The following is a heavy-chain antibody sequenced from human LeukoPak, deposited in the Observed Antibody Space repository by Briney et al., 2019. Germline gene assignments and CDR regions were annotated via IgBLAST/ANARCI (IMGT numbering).Heavy chain of an antibody. Sequence: SVKVSCKASGGTFSSYAISWVRQAPGQGLEWMGRIIPIFGTANCAQKFQGRVTITTDESTSTAYMELSSLRSEDTAVYYCASGPANYYDSSGYPPFDYWGQGTLVTVSS. V-gene: IGHV1-69*05. CDR2: IIPIFGTA. CDR3: ASGPANYYDSSGYPPFDY. D-gene: IGHD3-22*01. J-gene: IGHJ4*02. CDR1: GGTFSSYA.